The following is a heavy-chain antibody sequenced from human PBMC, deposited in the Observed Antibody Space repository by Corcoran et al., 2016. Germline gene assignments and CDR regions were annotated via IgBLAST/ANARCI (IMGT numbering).Heavy chain of an antibody. D-gene: IGHD3-10*01. CDR1: GGTFSSYA. J-gene: IGHJ3*02. CDR3: ARATLDYYGSGSYYPEDAFDI. Sequence: QVQLVQSGAEVKKPGSSVKVSCKASGGTFSSYAISWVRQAPGQGLEWMGGIIPIFGTANYAQKFQGRVTITADESTSTAYMELSSLRSEDMAVYYCARATLDYYGSGSYYPEDAFDIWGQGTMVTVSS. V-gene: IGHV1-69*01. CDR2: IIPIFGTA.